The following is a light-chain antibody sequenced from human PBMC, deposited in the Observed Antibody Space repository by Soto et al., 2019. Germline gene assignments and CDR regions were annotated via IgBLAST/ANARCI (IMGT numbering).Light chain of an antibody. CDR2: DAS. CDR1: PSVSSY. Sequence: EIVLTQSPATLSLSPGERATLSCRASPSVSSYLAWYQQKAGQAPRLLIYDASNRDTGIPARFSGSGSGTDFTLPISSLEPEDLAVYYCQQRSNWPWTFGQGTKVEIK. CDR3: QQRSNWPWT. J-gene: IGKJ1*01. V-gene: IGKV3-11*01.